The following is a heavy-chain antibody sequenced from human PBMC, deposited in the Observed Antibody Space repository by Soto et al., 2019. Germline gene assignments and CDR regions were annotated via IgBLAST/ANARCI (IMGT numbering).Heavy chain of an antibody. CDR3: ALDFRVGAVRAFDI. Sequence: QVQLQESGPGLVKPSETLSLTCTVSGGSDSSGSYYWSWIRQPPGKGLEGIGYIYYSGSTNYNPSLKCRVTIQLDTAKSQFSLELSYVTAADPAVYYSALDFRVGAVRAFDICGQGTMVTVSS. CDR2: IYYSGST. J-gene: IGHJ3*02. D-gene: IGHD4-17*01. CDR1: GGSDSSGSYY. V-gene: IGHV4-61*01.